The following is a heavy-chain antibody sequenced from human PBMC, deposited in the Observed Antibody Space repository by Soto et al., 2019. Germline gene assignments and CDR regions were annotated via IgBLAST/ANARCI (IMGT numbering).Heavy chain of an antibody. Sequence: SVKGSCKTSGGTNSGDTSSWGRQAPGQGREGRGWISAYNGNTNYAQKLQGRGTMTADEATSTAYMELSSLRSEDTAVYYCARGKYYYDSSGLGRGLRAFDIWGQGTMVTVSS. V-gene: IGHV1-69*13. J-gene: IGHJ3*02. CDR2: ISAYNGNT. CDR3: ARGKYYYDSSGLGRGLRAFDI. CDR1: GGTNSGDT. D-gene: IGHD3-22*01.